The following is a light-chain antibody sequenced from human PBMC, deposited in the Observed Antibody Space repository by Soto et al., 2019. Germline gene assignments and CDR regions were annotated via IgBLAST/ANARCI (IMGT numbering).Light chain of an antibody. CDR2: GAS. CDR3: QEYGSSL. J-gene: IGKJ3*01. Sequence: ENVLTQSPGTLSLSPGERATLSCRASQSISSKFLAWYQQKPGQAPRLLIYGASSRATGIPDRFSGSGSGTDFTLTISRLGPEDFAVYYCQEYGSSLFGPGTKVDIK. V-gene: IGKV3-20*01. CDR1: QSISSKF.